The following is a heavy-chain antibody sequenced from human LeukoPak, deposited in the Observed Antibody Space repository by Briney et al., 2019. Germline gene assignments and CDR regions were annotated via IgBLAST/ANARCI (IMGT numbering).Heavy chain of an antibody. V-gene: IGHV4-38-2*02. CDR2: IYHSGST. Sequence: SENLSLTCTVSGYSISSGYYWGWIRQPPGKGLEWIGSIYHSGSTYYNPSLRSRATISVDTSKNQSSLKLSSVTAADTAVYYCARLNGDLMVRATDYWGQGTLVTVSS. CDR3: ARLNGDLMVRATDY. J-gene: IGHJ4*02. CDR1: GYSISSGYY. D-gene: IGHD3-10*01.